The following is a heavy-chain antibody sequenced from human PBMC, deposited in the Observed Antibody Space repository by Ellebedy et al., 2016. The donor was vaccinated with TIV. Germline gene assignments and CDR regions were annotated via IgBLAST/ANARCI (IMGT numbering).Heavy chain of an antibody. J-gene: IGHJ5*02. Sequence: GGSLRLSCAASGFSFSTYAMHWVRKAPGKGLEWVAFLWYDGSNQDYADAVKGRFTIYRDNSRNTVYLQMNSLRAEDTALYYCANIHSSGWGNWLDPWGQGTLVTVSS. CDR3: ANIHSSGWGNWLDP. V-gene: IGHV3-30*02. CDR1: GFSFSTYA. CDR2: LWYDGSNQ. D-gene: IGHD6-19*01.